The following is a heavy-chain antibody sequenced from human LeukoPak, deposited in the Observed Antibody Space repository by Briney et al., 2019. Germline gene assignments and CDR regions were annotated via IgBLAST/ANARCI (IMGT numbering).Heavy chain of an antibody. CDR1: GGSISSCSYY. Sequence: PSETLSLSCAVSGGSISSCSYYWVWLRPPPGKGLEWIGSIYCSGCICYNASLKSRVTISVDTSKIKFSLKLCSVIAADTAVYCCASDSPLITSVRDVITTSRRFDPWGQGTLVTVSS. D-gene: IGHD3-10*01. V-gene: IGHV4-39*07. CDR2: IYCSGCI. J-gene: IGHJ5*02. CDR3: ASDSPLITSVRDVITTSRRFDP.